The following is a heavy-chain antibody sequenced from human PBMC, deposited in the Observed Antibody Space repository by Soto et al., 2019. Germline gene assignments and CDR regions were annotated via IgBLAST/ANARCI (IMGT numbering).Heavy chain of an antibody. CDR1: GGSISGYY. CDR3: ARALGWSYSSSYVNWFDP. V-gene: IGHV4-34*01. Sequence: TSETLSLTCAVYGGSISGYYWSWISQPPGKGLEWIGEINHSGSTNYNPSLKSRVTISVDTSKNQFSLKLSSVTAADTAVYYCARALGWSYSSSYVNWFDPWGQGTLVTVSS. J-gene: IGHJ5*02. CDR2: INHSGST. D-gene: IGHD6-13*01.